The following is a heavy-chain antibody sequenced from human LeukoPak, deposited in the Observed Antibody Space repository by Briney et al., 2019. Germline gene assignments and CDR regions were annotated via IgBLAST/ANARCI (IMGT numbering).Heavy chain of an antibody. CDR2: IYHSGST. Sequence: PSGTLSPTCAVSGGSISSTNWWSWVRQPPGKGLEWIGEIYHSGSTNYNPSLKRRVTISVDKSKNQFSLKLSSVTAADTAVYYCAKKYYYDSSPLDYWGQRTLVTVSS. V-gene: IGHV4-4*02. D-gene: IGHD3-22*01. CDR1: GGSISSTNW. CDR3: AKKYYYDSSPLDY. J-gene: IGHJ4*02.